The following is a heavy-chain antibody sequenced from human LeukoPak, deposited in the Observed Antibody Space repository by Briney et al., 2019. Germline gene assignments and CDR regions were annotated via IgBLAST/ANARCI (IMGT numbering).Heavy chain of an antibody. CDR1: GFTFSSYW. CDR3: ARDPLWGGSGSYYGH. V-gene: IGHV3-7*03. J-gene: IGHJ4*02. CDR2: IKQDGSEK. Sequence: GGSLRLSCTASGFTFSSYWMSWVRQAPGKGLEWVANIKQDGSEKNYVDSVRSRFTISRDNAKNSLYLEMNSLRAEDTAVYYCARDPLWGGSGSYYGHWGQGTLVTVSS. D-gene: IGHD3-10*01.